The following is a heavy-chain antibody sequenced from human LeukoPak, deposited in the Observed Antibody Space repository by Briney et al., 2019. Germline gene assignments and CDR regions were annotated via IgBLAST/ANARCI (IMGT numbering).Heavy chain of an antibody. CDR2: IYYSGST. D-gene: IGHD2/OR15-2a*01. Sequence: SETLSLTRTVSGGSISSGGYYWSWIRQHPGKGLEWIGYIYYSGSTYYNPSLKSRVTISVDTSKNQFSLKLSSVTAADTAVYYCARVLSVVSPLGSNWFDPWGQGTLVTVSS. CDR1: GGSISSGGYY. J-gene: IGHJ5*02. V-gene: IGHV4-31*03. CDR3: ARVLSVVSPLGSNWFDP.